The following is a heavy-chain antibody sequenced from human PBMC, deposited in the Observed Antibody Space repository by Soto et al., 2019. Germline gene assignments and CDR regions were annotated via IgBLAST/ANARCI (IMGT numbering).Heavy chain of an antibody. CDR3: ARDKVWGGFDI. J-gene: IGHJ3*02. D-gene: IGHD3-16*01. V-gene: IGHV1-18*01. Sequence: ASVKVSCKSSGYSFSNYNFCWVRQAPGQGLGWLGWISGYNGNTNYAQKLQGRVTMTTDSFTSTAYMELRSLRSDDTAVYYCARDKVWGGFDIWGQGTMVTVPS. CDR2: ISGYNGNT. CDR1: GYSFSNYN.